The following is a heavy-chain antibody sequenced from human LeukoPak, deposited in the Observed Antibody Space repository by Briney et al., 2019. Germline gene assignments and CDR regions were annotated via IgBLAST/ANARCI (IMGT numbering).Heavy chain of an antibody. J-gene: IGHJ4*02. D-gene: IGHD1-7*01. CDR1: GYTFTRYV. V-gene: IGHV1-18*01. Sequence: APVKVSCTASGYTFTRYVISWVAQAPGLGLKGMGWISAYKGNTNYAQMCKVRVTMTTDTSTSTAYMELRSLRSDDTAVYYCARELTGTTCGIFDYWGQGTLVTVSS. CDR2: ISAYKGNT. CDR3: ARELTGTTCGIFDY.